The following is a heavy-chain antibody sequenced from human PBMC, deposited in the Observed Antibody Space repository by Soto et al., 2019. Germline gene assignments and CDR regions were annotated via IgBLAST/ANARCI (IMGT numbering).Heavy chain of an antibody. Sequence: SETLSLTCTVTGGSFTSNNWWTWVRQPPGQGLEWIGEIYRTGSTNYNPSLKSRVTISLDRSENQFSLKVTSLTAADTAVFYCASRDPGTSVDYWGQGTLVTV. CDR1: GGSFTSNNW. J-gene: IGHJ4*02. CDR2: IYRTGST. CDR3: ASRDPGTSVDY. D-gene: IGHD1-7*01. V-gene: IGHV4-4*02.